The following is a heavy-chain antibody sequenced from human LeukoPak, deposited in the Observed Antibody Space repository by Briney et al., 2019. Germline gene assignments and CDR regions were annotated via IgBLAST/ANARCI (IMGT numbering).Heavy chain of an antibody. D-gene: IGHD3-22*01. J-gene: IGHJ4*02. CDR3: AGDSSGYYPFDY. Sequence: SETLSLTCAVYGGSFSGYYWSWIRQPPGKGLEWIGEINHSGSTNYNPSLKSRVTISVDTSKNQFSLKLSSVTAADTAVYYCAGDSSGYYPFDYWGQGTLVTVSS. CDR1: GGSFSGYY. V-gene: IGHV4-34*01. CDR2: INHSGST.